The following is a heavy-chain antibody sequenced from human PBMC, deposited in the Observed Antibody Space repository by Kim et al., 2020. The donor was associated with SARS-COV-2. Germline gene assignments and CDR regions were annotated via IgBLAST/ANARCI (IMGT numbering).Heavy chain of an antibody. V-gene: IGHV3-23*01. Sequence: GGSLRLSCAASGFTFSSYAMSWVRQAPGKGLEWVSAISGSGGSTYYADSVKGRFTISRDNSKNTLYLQMNSLRAEDTAVYYCAKEEENTVTIPNWFDPWGQGTLVTVSS. CDR2: ISGSGGST. J-gene: IGHJ5*02. CDR1: GFTFSSYA. D-gene: IGHD4-17*01. CDR3: AKEEENTVTIPNWFDP.